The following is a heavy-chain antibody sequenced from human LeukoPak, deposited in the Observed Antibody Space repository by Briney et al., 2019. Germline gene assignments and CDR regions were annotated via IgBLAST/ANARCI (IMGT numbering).Heavy chain of an antibody. CDR3: ARKATYASGLFDY. V-gene: IGHV1-2*02. D-gene: IGHD3-10*01. Sequence: ASVKVSCKVSGYTFTGYYIHWVRRAPGQGLEWMGWINPNSGGTSFAQSFQGRVTMTRDTSISTAFMDLSRLRSDDTAVYYCARKATYASGLFDYWGQGTLVTVSS. CDR1: GYTFTGYY. CDR2: INPNSGGT. J-gene: IGHJ4*02.